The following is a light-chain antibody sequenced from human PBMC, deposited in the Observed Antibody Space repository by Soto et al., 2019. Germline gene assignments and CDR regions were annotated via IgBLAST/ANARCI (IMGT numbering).Light chain of an antibody. CDR1: SSDVGGYNY. CDR2: EVS. J-gene: IGLJ2*01. V-gene: IGLV2-8*01. Sequence: QSVLTQPPSASGSPGQSVTISCTGTSSDVGGYNYVSWYQQHPGKAPKLMIYEVSKRPSGVPDRFSGSKSGNTASLTVSGLHAEDEADYYCSSSAGSNSFVVFGGGTKLTVL. CDR3: SSSAGSNSFVV.